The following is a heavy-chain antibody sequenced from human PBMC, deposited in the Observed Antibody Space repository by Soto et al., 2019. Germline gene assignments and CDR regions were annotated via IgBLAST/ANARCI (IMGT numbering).Heavy chain of an antibody. CDR3: AKDKYYDSSGPTGTWFDP. D-gene: IGHD3-22*01. J-gene: IGHJ5*02. V-gene: IGHV3-23*01. CDR1: GFTFSSYA. CDR2: ISGSGGST. Sequence: PGGSLRLSCAASGFTFSSYAMSWVRQAPGKGLEWVSAISGSGGSTYYADSVKGRFTISRGNSKNTLYLQMNSLRAEDTAVYYCAKDKYYDSSGPTGTWFDPWGQGTLVTVSS.